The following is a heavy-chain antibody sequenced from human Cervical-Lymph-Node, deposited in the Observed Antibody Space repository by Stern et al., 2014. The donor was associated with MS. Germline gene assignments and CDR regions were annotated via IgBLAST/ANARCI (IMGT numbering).Heavy chain of an antibody. Sequence: EMQLVESGGGVIQPGGSLRLSCTASRFTVSRDYMTWVRQAPGKGLEWVSLITNVGSTFYTDSVKGRFTISRDDSKNTVYLHMTSLRAEDTAMYYCARDTSSPERSDWWGQGTLVTVSS. CDR2: ITNVGST. D-gene: IGHD1-1*01. CDR3: ARDTSSPERSDW. V-gene: IGHV3-53*01. J-gene: IGHJ4*02. CDR1: RFTVSRDY.